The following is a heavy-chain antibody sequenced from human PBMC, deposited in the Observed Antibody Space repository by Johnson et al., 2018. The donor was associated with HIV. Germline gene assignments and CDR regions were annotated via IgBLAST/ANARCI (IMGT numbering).Heavy chain of an antibody. J-gene: IGHJ3*02. CDR3: ARACRDGYTCDAFDI. CDR1: GFTFSSYW. D-gene: IGHD5-24*01. V-gene: IGHV3-7*01. CDR2: IKEDGSEK. Sequence: VQLVESGGGVVQPGESLRLSCVVSGFTFSSYWMSWVRQAPGKGLEWVANIKEDGSEKYYVDSVKGRFTISRDNSKNTLYLQMNSLRAEDTAVYYCARACRDGYTCDAFDIWGQGTMVTVSS.